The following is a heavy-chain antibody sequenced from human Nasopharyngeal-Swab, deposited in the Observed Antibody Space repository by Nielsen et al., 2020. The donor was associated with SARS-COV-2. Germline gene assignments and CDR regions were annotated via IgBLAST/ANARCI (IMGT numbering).Heavy chain of an antibody. J-gene: IGHJ4*02. D-gene: IGHD6-19*01. CDR1: GYSFTSSD. CDR2: MNPNNGNT. Sequence: ASVKVSCKASGYSFTSSDINWVRQDTGQGLEWMGWMNPNNGNTDYAQKFQGRVTMTRDTSISTAYMELSSLTSEDTAVYYCARLVSRGWYHLSDYWGQGTLVTVSS. CDR3: ARLVSRGWYHLSDY. V-gene: IGHV1-8*01.